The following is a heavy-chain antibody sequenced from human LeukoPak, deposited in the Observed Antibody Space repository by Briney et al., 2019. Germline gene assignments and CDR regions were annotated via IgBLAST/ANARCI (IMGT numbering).Heavy chain of an antibody. V-gene: IGHV3-30*04. J-gene: IGHJ4*02. CDR2: ISYDGSKI. CDR1: GFTFSSYA. Sequence: PGGSLRLSCAASGFTFSSYAMHWVRQAPGKGLEWVAVISYDGSKIYYTESVKGRFTISRDNSKNTLYLQMNSLRAEDTAVYYCAREGPRGNSQFDYWGQGTLVTVSS. CDR3: AREGPRGNSQFDY. D-gene: IGHD2/OR15-2a*01.